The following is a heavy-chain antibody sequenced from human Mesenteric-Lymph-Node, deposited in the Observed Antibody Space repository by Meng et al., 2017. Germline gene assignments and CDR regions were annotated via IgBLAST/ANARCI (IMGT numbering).Heavy chain of an antibody. CDR1: GGSFSGYY. D-gene: IGHD2-2*01. CDR3: ARTIGGADIVVVPAAYYFDY. V-gene: IGHV4-34*01. J-gene: IGHJ4*02. CDR2: INHSGSN. Sequence: QVQLQQWGAGRLKPSETLSRTCAVYGGSFSGYYLSWIRQPPGKGLEWIGEINHSGSNNYNQSLKSRVTISVDTSKNQFSLKLSSVTAADTAVYYCARTIGGADIVVVPAAYYFDYWGQGTLVTVSS.